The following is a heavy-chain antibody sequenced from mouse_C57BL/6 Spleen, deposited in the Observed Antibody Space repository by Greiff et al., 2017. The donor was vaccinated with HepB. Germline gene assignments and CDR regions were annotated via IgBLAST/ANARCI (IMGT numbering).Heavy chain of an antibody. CDR1: GYTFTSYW. CDR2: IHPNSGST. CDR3: AYYYGSSPAWFAY. V-gene: IGHV1-64*01. D-gene: IGHD1-1*01. Sequence: QVQLQQPGAELVKPGASVKLSCKASGYTFTSYWMHWVKQRPGQGLEWIGMIHPNSGSTNYNEKFKSKATLTVDKSSSTAYMQISSLTSEDSAVYYCAYYYGSSPAWFAYWGQGTLVTVSA. J-gene: IGHJ3*01.